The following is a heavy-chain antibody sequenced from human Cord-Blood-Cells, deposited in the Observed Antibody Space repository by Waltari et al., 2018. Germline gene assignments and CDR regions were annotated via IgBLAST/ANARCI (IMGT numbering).Heavy chain of an antibody. Sequence: EVQLVESGGGLIQPGGSLRLSCAASGFTVCSNYMSWGRQAPGKGLEWVSVIYSGGSTYYADSVKGRFTISRDNSKNTLYLQMNSLRAEDTAVYYCARGKSGSYYSAEYFQHWGQGTLVTVSS. CDR1: GFTVCSNY. CDR2: IYSGGST. J-gene: IGHJ1*01. CDR3: ARGKSGSYYSAEYFQH. D-gene: IGHD3-10*01. V-gene: IGHV3-53*01.